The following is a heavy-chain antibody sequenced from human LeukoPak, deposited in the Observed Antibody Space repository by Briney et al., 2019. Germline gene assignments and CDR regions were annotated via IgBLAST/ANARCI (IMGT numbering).Heavy chain of an antibody. D-gene: IGHD3-22*01. CDR3: AKDSDYYHSSGYYYAYFQH. Sequence: GGSLRLSCAVSGFTFSTYSMNWVRQAPGKGLEWVSYISSSSSTIYCADSVKGRFTISRDNAKNSLYLQMNSLRDEDTAVYYCAKDSDYYHSSGYYYAYFQHWGQGTLVTVSS. CDR1: GFTFSTYS. CDR2: ISSSSSTI. J-gene: IGHJ1*01. V-gene: IGHV3-48*02.